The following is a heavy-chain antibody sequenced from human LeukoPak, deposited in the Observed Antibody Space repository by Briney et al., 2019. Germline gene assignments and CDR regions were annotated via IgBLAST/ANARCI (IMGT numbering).Heavy chain of an antibody. V-gene: IGHV1-69*13. D-gene: IGHD5-18*01. CDR2: IIPIFGTA. J-gene: IGHJ5*02. CDR1: GGTFSSYA. Sequence: ASLKVSCKASGGTFSSYAISWVRQAPGQGLEWMGGIIPIFGTANYTQKFQGRVTITADESTSTAYMELSSLRSEDTAVYYCARGLQLWYNWFDPWGQGTLVTVSS. CDR3: ARGLQLWYNWFDP.